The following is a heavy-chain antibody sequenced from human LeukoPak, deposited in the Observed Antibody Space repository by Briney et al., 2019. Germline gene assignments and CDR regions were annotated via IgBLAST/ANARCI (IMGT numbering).Heavy chain of an antibody. V-gene: IGHV4-59*01. Sequence: SETLSLTCTVSGGSISSYYWSWIRQPPGKGLEWIGYIHYSGSTHYNPSLKSRVTISVDTSKNQVSLKLRSVTAADTAVYYCVGGYSYGYIDYWGQGTLVTVSS. J-gene: IGHJ4*02. CDR3: VGGYSYGYIDY. CDR2: IHYSGST. CDR1: GGSISSYY. D-gene: IGHD5-18*01.